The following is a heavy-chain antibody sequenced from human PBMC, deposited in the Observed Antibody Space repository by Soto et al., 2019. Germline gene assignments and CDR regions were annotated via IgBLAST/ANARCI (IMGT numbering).Heavy chain of an antibody. CDR1: GGSISSSRYY. CDR2: IYYSGST. V-gene: IGHV4-39*07. Sequence: ETLSLTCTVSGGSISSSRYYWGWIRQPPGKGLEWIGSIYYSGSTYYNPSLKSRVTISVDTSKNQFSLKLSSVTAADTAVYYCARLVGATDNWFDPWGQGTLVTVSS. D-gene: IGHD1-26*01. CDR3: ARLVGATDNWFDP. J-gene: IGHJ5*02.